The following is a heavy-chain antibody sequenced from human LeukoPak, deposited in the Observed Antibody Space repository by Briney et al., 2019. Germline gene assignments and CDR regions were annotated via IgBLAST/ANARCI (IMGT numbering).Heavy chain of an antibody. D-gene: IGHD5-12*01. V-gene: IGHV4-59*01. CDR3: ARVATINDYYYYMDV. Sequence: PSETLSLTCTLSGGSISSYYWSWIRQPPGKGLEWIGYIYYSGSTNYNPSLKSRVTISVDTSKNQFSLKLSSVTAADTAVYYCARVATINDYYYYMDVWGKGTTVTVSS. CDR2: IYYSGST. J-gene: IGHJ6*03. CDR1: GGSISSYY.